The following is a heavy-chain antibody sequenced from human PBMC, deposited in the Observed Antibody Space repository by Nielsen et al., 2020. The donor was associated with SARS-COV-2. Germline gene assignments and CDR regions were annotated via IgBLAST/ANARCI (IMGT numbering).Heavy chain of an antibody. J-gene: IGHJ6*02. CDR1: GYTFTSYA. CDR2: INNDSGNT. D-gene: IGHD1-26*01. Sequence: ASVKVSCKASGYTFTSYAMHWVRQDPGQRLEWMGWINNDSGNTKYSQKFQGRVTFTRDTSASTAYMELSSLRFEDTAVYYCARERSREYGIDVWGQGTTVTVSS. CDR3: ARERSREYGIDV. V-gene: IGHV1-3*04.